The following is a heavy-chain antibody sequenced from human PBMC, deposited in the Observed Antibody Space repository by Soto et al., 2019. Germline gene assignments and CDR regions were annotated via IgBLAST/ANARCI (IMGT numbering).Heavy chain of an antibody. J-gene: IGHJ6*02. CDR1: GGSISSGGYY. V-gene: IGHV4-31*03. D-gene: IGHD2-2*01. Sequence: QVQLQESGPGLVKPSQTLSLTCTVSGGSISSGGYYWSWIRQHPGKGLEWIGYIYYSGSTYYNPSLQSRVTISVDTSKNQFSLKLSSVTAADTAVYYCARAVRVPAAYTRGYGMDVWGQGTTVTVSS. CDR3: ARAVRVPAAYTRGYGMDV. CDR2: IYYSGST.